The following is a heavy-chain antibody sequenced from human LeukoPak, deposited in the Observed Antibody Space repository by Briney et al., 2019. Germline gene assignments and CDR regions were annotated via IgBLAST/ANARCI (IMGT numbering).Heavy chain of an antibody. CDR1: GYTFTGYH. CDR2: INPNSGGT. CDR3: ARAVSSGWSKTFDY. D-gene: IGHD6-19*01. V-gene: IGHV1-2*02. Sequence: GASVKVSCKASGYTFTGYHMHWVRQAPGQGLEWMGWINPNSGGTNYAQKFQGRVTMTRDTSISTAYMELSRLRSDDTAVYYCARAVSSGWSKTFDYWGQGTLLTLSS. J-gene: IGHJ4*02.